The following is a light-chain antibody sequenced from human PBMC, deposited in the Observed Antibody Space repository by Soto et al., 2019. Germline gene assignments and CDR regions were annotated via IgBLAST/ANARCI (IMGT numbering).Light chain of an antibody. CDR2: KAS. J-gene: IGKJ5*01. CDR3: QQANTFPLT. Sequence: DIQMTQSPSTLSASIGDRVTITCRASQSINSWLAWYQQKPGKAPKLLIYKASTLESGVPSRFSGSGSGTHFTLTISSLQPEDFATYYCQQANTFPLTFGQGTRLEIK. CDR1: QSINSW. V-gene: IGKV1-5*03.